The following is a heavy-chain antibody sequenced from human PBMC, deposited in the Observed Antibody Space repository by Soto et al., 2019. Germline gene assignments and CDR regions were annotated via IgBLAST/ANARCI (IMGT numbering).Heavy chain of an antibody. J-gene: IGHJ5*02. CDR2: ISGSGFKK. Sequence: GGSLRLSCAASGFIFENFGMSWVRQPPGKGLEWISSISGSGFKKYYADSVKGRFTISRDNYKSTVYLELNNLSAEDTAVYHCANIPGVVLEPLATVDWFDPWGQGSVVT. CDR3: ANIPGVVLEPLATVDWFDP. CDR1: GFIFENFG. D-gene: IGHD1-26*01. V-gene: IGHV3-23*01.